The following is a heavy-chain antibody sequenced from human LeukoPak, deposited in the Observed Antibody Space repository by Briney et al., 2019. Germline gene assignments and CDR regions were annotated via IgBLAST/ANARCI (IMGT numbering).Heavy chain of an antibody. D-gene: IGHD3-10*01. CDR1: GGTFSSYA. CDR3: ARDWPTMGDAFDI. CDR2: INPSGGST. V-gene: IGHV1-46*03. J-gene: IGHJ3*02. Sequence: ASVKVSCKASGGTFSSYAISWVRQAPGQGLEWMGIINPSGGSTSYAQKFQGRVTMTRDTSTSTVYMELSSLRSEDTAVYYCARDWPTMGDAFDIWGQGTMVTVSS.